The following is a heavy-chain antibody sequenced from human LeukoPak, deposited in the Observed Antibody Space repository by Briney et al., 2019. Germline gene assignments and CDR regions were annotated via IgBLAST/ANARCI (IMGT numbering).Heavy chain of an antibody. CDR3: ARGRGYGGNSDFDY. V-gene: IGHV4-30-4*01. Sequence: SQTLSLTCTVSGGSISSGDYYWSWIRQPPGKGLEWIGYIYYSGSTYYNPSLKSRVTISVDTSKNQFSLKLSSVTAADTAVYYCARGRGYGGNSDFDYWGQGTLVTVSS. CDR1: GGSISSGDYY. J-gene: IGHJ4*02. D-gene: IGHD4-23*01. CDR2: IYYSGST.